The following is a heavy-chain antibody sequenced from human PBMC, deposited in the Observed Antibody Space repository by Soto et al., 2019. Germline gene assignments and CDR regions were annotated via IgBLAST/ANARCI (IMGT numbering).Heavy chain of an antibody. CDR3: ARAGNAYYHYYLDV. V-gene: IGHV1-46*03. CDR2: INPTDGSA. D-gene: IGHD1-1*01. J-gene: IGHJ6*03. Sequence: GQGLEWVGIINPTDGSATYAQRFRGRVTMTRDTSTSTVYVELSSLRSDDTAVYFCARAGNAYYHYYLDVWGKGTTVTVSS.